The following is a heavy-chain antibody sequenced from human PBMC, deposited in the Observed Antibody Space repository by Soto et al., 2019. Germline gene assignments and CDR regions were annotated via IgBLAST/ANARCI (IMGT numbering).Heavy chain of an antibody. J-gene: IGHJ5*01. V-gene: IGHV4-34*01. CDR3: ARRYCTSTSCRAGFDS. CDR1: GGTFSGYY. CDR2: INHSGST. D-gene: IGHD2-2*01. Sequence: QVQLQQWGAGLLKPSETLSLTCAVYGGTFSGYYWTWIRQPPGKALEWIGEINHSGSTKYTPSLKSRVAISADTSKTQISLKLTSVTAADTAHYYCARRYCTSTSCRAGFDSWGGGNLVIVSS.